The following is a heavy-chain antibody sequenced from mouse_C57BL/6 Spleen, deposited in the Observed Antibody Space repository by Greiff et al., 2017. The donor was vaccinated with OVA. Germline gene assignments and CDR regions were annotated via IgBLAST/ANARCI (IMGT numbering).Heavy chain of an antibody. CDR3: AMVFSIYYDYLYAMAY. V-gene: IGHV1-53*01. Sequence: QVQLQQPGTELVKPGASVKLSCKASGYTFTSYWMHWVKQRPGQGLEWIGNINPSNGGTNYHEKFKSKATMHGDKSSSTAYMQLSSLTSEDSAVYYCAMVFSIYYDYLYAMAYWGQGTPVTVSS. CDR2: INPSNGGT. CDR1: GYTFTSYW. J-gene: IGHJ4*01. D-gene: IGHD2-4*01.